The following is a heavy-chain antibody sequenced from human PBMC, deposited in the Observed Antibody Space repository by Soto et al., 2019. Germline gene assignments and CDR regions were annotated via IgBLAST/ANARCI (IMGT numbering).Heavy chain of an antibody. CDR3: ARDYYYYGSGSYYKAYYYYGMDV. D-gene: IGHD3-10*01. J-gene: IGHJ6*02. V-gene: IGHV1-18*01. CDR1: GYTFASYA. Sequence: ASVKVSFKASGYTFASYAISWMRQAPGQGLEWMGWISAYNGNTNYAQKLQGRVTMTTDTSTSTAYMELRSLRSDDTAVYYCARDYYYYGSGSYYKAYYYYGMDVWGQRTTVTVSS. CDR2: ISAYNGNT.